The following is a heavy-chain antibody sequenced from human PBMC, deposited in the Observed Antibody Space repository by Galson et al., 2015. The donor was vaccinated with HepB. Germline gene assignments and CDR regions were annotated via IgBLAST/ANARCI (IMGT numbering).Heavy chain of an antibody. J-gene: IGHJ4*02. CDR2: IYSGGST. CDR3: VPTAGGSGRGY. D-gene: IGHD3-10*01. V-gene: IGHV3-53*04. Sequence: SLRLSCAASGFTVRSNYMSWVRQAPGKGLEWVSVIYSGGSTYYADSMKGRFTISRHNTKNTLYHQMSSLGAEDTAGYYGVPTAGGSGRGYWGQGTLVTVSS. CDR1: GFTVRSNY.